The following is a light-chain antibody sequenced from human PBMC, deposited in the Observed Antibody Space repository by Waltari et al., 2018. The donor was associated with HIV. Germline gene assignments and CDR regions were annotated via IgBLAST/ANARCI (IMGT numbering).Light chain of an antibody. CDR1: NIGSKS. CDR2: DDS. J-gene: IGLJ2*01. V-gene: IGLV3-21*02. Sequence: SYVLTQPPSVSVAPGQTARITCGGNNIGSKSVHWYQQKPGQAPVLVVYDDSDRPSGIPEGFSGANSGNTATLTISRVEAGDEADYYWQVWDSSSDHVVFGGGTKLTVL. CDR3: QVWDSSSDHVV.